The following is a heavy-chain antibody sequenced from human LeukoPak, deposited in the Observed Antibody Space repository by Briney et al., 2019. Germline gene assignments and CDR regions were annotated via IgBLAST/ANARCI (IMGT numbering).Heavy chain of an antibody. D-gene: IGHD2-15*01. J-gene: IGHJ4*02. Sequence: GGSLRLSCAASGFTFSSYAMHWVRQAPGKGLEWVAVISYDGSNKYYADSVKGRFTISRDNSKNTLYLQMNSLRAEDTAVYYCAKGKEGYCSGGSCYPLDYWGQGTLVTVSS. CDR1: GFTFSSYA. CDR3: AKGKEGYCSGGSCYPLDY. V-gene: IGHV3-30*07. CDR2: ISYDGSNK.